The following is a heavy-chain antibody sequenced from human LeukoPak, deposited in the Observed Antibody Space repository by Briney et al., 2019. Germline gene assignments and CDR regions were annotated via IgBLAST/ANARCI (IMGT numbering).Heavy chain of an antibody. J-gene: IGHJ5*02. V-gene: IGHV4-30-2*01. CDR2: IYHSGST. CDR3: ARSDYCSSTSCYTFGWFDP. Sequence: PSETLSLTCTVSGGSISSGGYYWSWIRQPPGKGLEWIGYIYHSGSTYYNPSLKSRVTISVDRSKNQFSLKLSSVTATDTAVYYCARSDYCSSTSCYTFGWFDPWGQGTLVTVSS. CDR1: GGSISSGGYY. D-gene: IGHD2-2*02.